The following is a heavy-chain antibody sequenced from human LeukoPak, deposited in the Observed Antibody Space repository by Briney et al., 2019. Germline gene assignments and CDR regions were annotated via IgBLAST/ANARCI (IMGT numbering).Heavy chain of an antibody. D-gene: IGHD3-10*01. CDR3: ARGGYYGSGINNLPSRTQVWDLKY. CDR1: GYTFTGYY. V-gene: IGHV1-2*02. J-gene: IGHJ4*02. CDR2: INPNSGGT. Sequence: ASVTVSCKASGYTFTGYYMHWVRQAPGQGLEWMGWINPNSGGTNYAQKVQVRVNITMDTSISRADMELRRLRPDDTAEYYCARGGYYGSGINNLPSRTQVWDLKYWGQGTLVTVSS.